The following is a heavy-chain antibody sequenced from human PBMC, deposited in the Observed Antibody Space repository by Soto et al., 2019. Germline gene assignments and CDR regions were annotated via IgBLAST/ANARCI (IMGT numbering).Heavy chain of an antibody. CDR1: GGSISSGGYY. CDR3: ARDCITGTTRWFDP. V-gene: IGHV4-31*03. Sequence: QVQLQESGPGLVKPSQTLSLTCTVSGGSISSGGYYWSWIRQHPGKGLEWIGYIYYSGSTYYNPALKSRVTISVHTSKHPFSLKLSSVTAADTAVDYCARDCITGTTRWFDPWGQGTLVTVSS. J-gene: IGHJ5*02. D-gene: IGHD1-20*01. CDR2: IYYSGST.